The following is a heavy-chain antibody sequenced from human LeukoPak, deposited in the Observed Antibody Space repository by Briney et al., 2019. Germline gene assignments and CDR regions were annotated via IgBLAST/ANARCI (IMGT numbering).Heavy chain of an antibody. CDR2: INPSGGST. D-gene: IGHD5-18*01. Sequence: ASVKVSCKASGYTFTSYYMHWVRQAPGQGLEWMGRINPSGGSTSYAQKFQGRVTMTRDTSTSTVYMELSSLRSEDTAVYYCARVPPWGTAMAPDAFDIWGQGTMVTVSS. CDR1: GYTFTSYY. CDR3: ARVPPWGTAMAPDAFDI. V-gene: IGHV1-46*01. J-gene: IGHJ3*02.